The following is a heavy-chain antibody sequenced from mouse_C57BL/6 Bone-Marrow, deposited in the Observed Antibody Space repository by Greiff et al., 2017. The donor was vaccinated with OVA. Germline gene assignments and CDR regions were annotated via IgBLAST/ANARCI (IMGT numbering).Heavy chain of an antibody. V-gene: IGHV5-9-1*02. J-gene: IGHJ4*01. CDR2: ISSGGDYI. CDR3: TRDPPLYDYGDYYAMDY. Sequence: EVNVVESGEGLVKPGGSLKLSCAASGFTFSSYALSWVRQTPEKRLAWVAYISSGGDYIYYADTVKGRFTISSDNARNTLYLQMSSLKSEDTAMYYCTRDPPLYDYGDYYAMDYWGQGTSVTVSS. D-gene: IGHD2-4*01. CDR1: GFTFSSYA.